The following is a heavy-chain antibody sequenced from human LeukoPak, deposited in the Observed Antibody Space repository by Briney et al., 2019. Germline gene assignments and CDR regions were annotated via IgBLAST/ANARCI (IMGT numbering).Heavy chain of an antibody. D-gene: IGHD2-2*02. J-gene: IGHJ1*01. CDR3: ANSPPGQLLYGGPEKYFQH. CDR1: GFTFSSYA. Sequence: PGGSLRLSCAASGFTFSSYAMHWVRQAPGKGLGWVAVISYDGSNKYYADSVKGRFTISRDNSKNTLYLQMNSLRAEDTAVYYCANSPPGQLLYGGPEKYFQHWGQGTLVTVSS. V-gene: IGHV3-30-3*01. CDR2: ISYDGSNK.